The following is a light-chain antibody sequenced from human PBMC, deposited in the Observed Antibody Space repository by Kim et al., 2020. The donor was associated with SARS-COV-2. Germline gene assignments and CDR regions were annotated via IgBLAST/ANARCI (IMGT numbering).Light chain of an antibody. Sequence: VAPGKRATLSCRASQSISTNLAWYQQKPGQAPRLLIYGASTRATDIPARFSGSGSGTEFTLTISSLQSEDFAVYYCQQYDNWPPLTFGQGTKLEI. J-gene: IGKJ2*01. V-gene: IGKV3-15*01. CDR2: GAS. CDR3: QQYDNWPPLT. CDR1: QSISTN.